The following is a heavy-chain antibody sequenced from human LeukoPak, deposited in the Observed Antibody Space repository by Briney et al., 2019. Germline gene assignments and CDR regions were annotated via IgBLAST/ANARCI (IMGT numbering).Heavy chain of an antibody. Sequence: SETLSLTCTVSGYSISSGYYWSWIRQPPGKGLEWIGYIYYSGSTNYNPSLKSRVTISVDTSKNQFSLKLSSVTAADTAVYYCARGGYCSSTSCYEGPSPIDYWGQGTLVTVSS. J-gene: IGHJ4*02. D-gene: IGHD2-2*01. V-gene: IGHV4-61*01. CDR2: IYYSGST. CDR3: ARGGYCSSTSCYEGPSPIDY. CDR1: GYSISSGYY.